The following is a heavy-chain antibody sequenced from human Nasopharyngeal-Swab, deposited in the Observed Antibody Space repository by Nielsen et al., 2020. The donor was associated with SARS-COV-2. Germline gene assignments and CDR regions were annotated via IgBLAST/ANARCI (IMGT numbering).Heavy chain of an antibody. J-gene: IGHJ4*02. D-gene: IGHD4-17*01. V-gene: IGHV3-9*01. CDR2: ISWNSGDL. CDR1: GFTFDDYA. CDR3: AKDGDHGDFTVGIDS. Sequence: GGSLRLSCAASGFTFDDYAMHWVRQAPGKGLEWVSGISWNSGDLGYADSVKDRFTISRDNAKNSLYLQMNSLRTEDTAFYYCAKDGDHGDFTVGIDSWGQGTLVTVSS.